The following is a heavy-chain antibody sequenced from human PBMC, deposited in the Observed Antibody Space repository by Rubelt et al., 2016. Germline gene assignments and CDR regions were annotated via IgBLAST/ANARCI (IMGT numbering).Heavy chain of an antibody. CDR1: GFTFSSYE. Sequence: EVQLVESGGGLVQPGGSLRLSCAASGFTFSSYEMNWVRQAPGKGLEWVSVIYSGGSTYYTDSVKGRFTISRDNSKNTLYLQMNSLRAEDTAVYYCARGRGGYYLGYWGQGTLVTVSS. CDR3: ARGRGGYYLGY. D-gene: IGHD3-3*01. CDR2: IYSGGST. J-gene: IGHJ4*02. V-gene: IGHV3-53*01.